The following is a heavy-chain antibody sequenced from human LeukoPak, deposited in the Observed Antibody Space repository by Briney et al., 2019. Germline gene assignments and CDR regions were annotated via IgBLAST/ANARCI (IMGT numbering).Heavy chain of an antibody. D-gene: IGHD3-16*01. Sequence: EASVKVSCKASGYTFTGYYMHWVRQAPGQGLEWMGRINPNSGGTNYAQKFQGRVTMTRDTSISTAYMELSRLRSDDTAVYYCARGWAQIGSHYYYYTDVWGKGTTVTVSS. CDR1: GYTFTGYY. CDR2: INPNSGGT. J-gene: IGHJ6*03. V-gene: IGHV1-2*06. CDR3: ARGWAQIGSHYYYYTDV.